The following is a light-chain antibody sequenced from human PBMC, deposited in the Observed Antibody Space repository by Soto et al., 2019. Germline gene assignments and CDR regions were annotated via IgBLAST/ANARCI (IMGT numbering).Light chain of an antibody. Sequence: EIVMTQSPATLSVSPGERATLSCRASQSVSSNLAWYQQKPGQAPRLLIYGASTRATGIPARFSGSGSGTEFTLTIGSLQSEDFAVYYCQQYNNWPSFPGGYTFVQGTKLEIK. CDR2: GAS. J-gene: IGKJ2*01. CDR1: QSVSSN. CDR3: QQYNNWPSFPGGYT. V-gene: IGKV3-15*01.